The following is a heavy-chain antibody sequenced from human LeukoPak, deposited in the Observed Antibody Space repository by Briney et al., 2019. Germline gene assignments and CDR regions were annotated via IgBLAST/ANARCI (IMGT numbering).Heavy chain of an antibody. CDR2: INGDGRIT. J-gene: IGHJ4*02. V-gene: IGHV3-74*01. CDR1: GFTLSSYW. D-gene: IGHD6-6*01. Sequence: GGSLRLSRAASGFTLSSYWMHWVRQAPGKGLVWVSRINGDGRITTYADSVKGRFTISRDNSKNTLDLQMNSLRAEDTAVYYCAKELGSSIVARLSHWGQGTLVTVSS. CDR3: AKELGSSIVARLSH.